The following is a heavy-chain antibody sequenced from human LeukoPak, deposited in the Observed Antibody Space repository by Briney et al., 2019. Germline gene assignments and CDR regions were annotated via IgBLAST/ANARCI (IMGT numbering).Heavy chain of an antibody. CDR2: FDPEDGET. V-gene: IGHV1-24*01. CDR3: ATGGYCSSTSCLYYYYYYGMDV. CDR1: GYTLTELS. D-gene: IGHD2-2*01. J-gene: IGHJ6*02. Sequence: ASVTVSFKVSGYTLTELSMHWVRQAPGKGLEWMGGFDPEDGETIYAQKFQGRVTMTEDTSTDTAYMELSSLRSEDTAVYYCATGGYCSSTSCLYYYYYYGMDVWGQGTTVTVSS.